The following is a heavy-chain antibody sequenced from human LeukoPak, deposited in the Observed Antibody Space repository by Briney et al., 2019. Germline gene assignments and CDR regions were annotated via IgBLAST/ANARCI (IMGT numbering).Heavy chain of an antibody. CDR2: ISGSGGST. CDR3: AKGDDYGDYVGHYGMDV. J-gene: IGHJ6*02. V-gene: IGHV3-23*01. Sequence: PGGSLRLSCAASGFTFSSYGMHWVRQAPGKGLEWVSAISGSGGSTYYADSVKGRFTISRDNSKNTLYLQMNSLRAEDTAVYYCAKGDDYGDYVGHYGMDVWGQGTTVTVSS. D-gene: IGHD4-17*01. CDR1: GFTFSSYG.